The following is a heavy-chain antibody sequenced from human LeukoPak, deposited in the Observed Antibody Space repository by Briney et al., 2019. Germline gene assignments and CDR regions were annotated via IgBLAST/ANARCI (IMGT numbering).Heavy chain of an antibody. V-gene: IGHV3-23*01. D-gene: IGHD1-26*01. J-gene: IGHJ6*02. CDR3: VREIRENAVGLPATRNYYYGLGV. Sequence: GGSLRLSCAASAFTFGSYAVSWVRQAPGQGLEWVSGISETGGGIYYADSVKGRFTISRDNSKNTLYLQMNSLRAEDTAVYYCVREIRENAVGLPATRNYYYGLGVWGLGTTVTVS. CDR2: ISETGGGI. CDR1: AFTFGSYA.